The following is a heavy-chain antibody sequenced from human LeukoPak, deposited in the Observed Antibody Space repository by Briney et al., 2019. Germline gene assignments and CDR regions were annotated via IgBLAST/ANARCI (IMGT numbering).Heavy chain of an antibody. CDR2: LSFDGNDK. J-gene: IGHJ4*02. V-gene: IGHV3-30*18. Sequence: PGGSLRLSCAASGFTVSSSAMHWVRQAPGKGLEWVAALSFDGNDKYYEDSVKGRFTISRDTSKNTLDLQINSLRPEDTAVYYCAKGRWDNSGWFFDYWGQGTLVTVSS. CDR3: AKGRWDNSGWFFDY. D-gene: IGHD6-19*01. CDR1: GFTVSSSA.